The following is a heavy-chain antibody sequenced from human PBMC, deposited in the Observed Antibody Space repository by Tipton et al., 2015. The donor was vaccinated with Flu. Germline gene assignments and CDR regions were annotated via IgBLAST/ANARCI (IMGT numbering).Heavy chain of an antibody. J-gene: IGHJ5*02. CDR1: DYSISSGYY. D-gene: IGHD4-11*01. Sequence: GLVKPSETLSLICTVSDYSISSGYYWGWIRQFPGKGLEWIGTVSRTGSPIYNPSLKSRVTISIDTSKNQFSLNMKSVTAADMAVYYCARRDYSNYVSEPKNWFDPWGQGTLVTVSS. V-gene: IGHV4-38-2*02. CDR3: ARRDYSNYVSEPKNWFDP. CDR2: VSRTGSP.